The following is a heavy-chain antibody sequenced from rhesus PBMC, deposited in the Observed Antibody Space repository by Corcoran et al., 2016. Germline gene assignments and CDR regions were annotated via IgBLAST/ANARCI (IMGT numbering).Heavy chain of an antibody. CDR2: INGKSGSA. D-gene: IGHD3-16*01. J-gene: IGHJ4*01. Sequence: QVQLQESGPGLVKPSETLSLTCDVFGSSISSFCWCLIRPPPGTGLEWIGEINGKSGSAYDNPSIKSRVTISKDTSKNQFVLKLSSVTAADTAVYYCTRGCYSGSYYGCTFWGQGVLVTVSS. CDR1: GSSISSFC. V-gene: IGHV4-80*01. CDR3: TRGCYSGSYYGCTF.